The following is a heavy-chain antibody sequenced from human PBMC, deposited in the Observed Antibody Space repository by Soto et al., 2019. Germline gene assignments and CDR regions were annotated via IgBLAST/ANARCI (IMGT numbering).Heavy chain of an antibody. V-gene: IGHV3-30*18. CDR2: ISSDGRHK. Sequence: QVQLVESGGGVVPPGRSLRLSCAASGFTFSSYAIHWVRQAPGKGLEWVALISSDGRHKYYADSVKGLFTISSDHSKNTLFLQMNSLRPEATAVSYFAKDGGEGRLLPFRGREFDYWGQGTLVSVSS. D-gene: IGHD2-15*01. J-gene: IGHJ4*02. CDR3: AKDGGEGRLLPFRGREFDY. CDR1: GFTFSSYA.